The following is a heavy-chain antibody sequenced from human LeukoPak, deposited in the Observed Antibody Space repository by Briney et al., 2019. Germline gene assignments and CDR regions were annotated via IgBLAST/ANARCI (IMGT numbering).Heavy chain of an antibody. CDR3: AREVYSSSTQFDY. D-gene: IGHD6-6*01. Sequence: PGGPLRLPCGASGFTFSSYWKSWVRQARGKGLEWVTNIKQDGSEKYYVDSVKGRFTISRDNAKNSLYLQMNSLRAEDTAVYYCAREVYSSSTQFDYWGQGTLVTVSS. CDR1: GFTFSSYW. CDR2: IKQDGSEK. J-gene: IGHJ4*02. V-gene: IGHV3-7*01.